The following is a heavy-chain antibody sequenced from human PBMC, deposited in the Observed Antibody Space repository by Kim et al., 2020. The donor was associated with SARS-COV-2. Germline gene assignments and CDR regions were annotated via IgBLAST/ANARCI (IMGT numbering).Heavy chain of an antibody. CDR1: GDSINSYY. D-gene: IGHD2-21*01. Sequence: SETLSLTCTVSGDSINSYYWSWIRQPPGKGLEWIGYIYYTGSTNYNPSLKSRVTMSVDTSKNQFSLKLRSVTAADTAVYYCARVTAWCGGELCWYFDLWGRGTVVTVSS. CDR3: ARVTAWCGGELCWYFDL. CDR2: IYYTGST. J-gene: IGHJ2*01. V-gene: IGHV4-59*01.